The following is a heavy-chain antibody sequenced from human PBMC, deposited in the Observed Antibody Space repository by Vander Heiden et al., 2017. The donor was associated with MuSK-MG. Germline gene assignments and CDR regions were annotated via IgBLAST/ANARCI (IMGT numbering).Heavy chain of an antibody. Sequence: EVTLVESGRGLAPPGGSLKLSCPAHGCTFSEHDIDGVRQVTGEGLEWVSAIGFAGETYYADSVKGRFTISRENAKSSLYLQMNSLRAGDTAVYYCTRVDSSAYDYWGQGTLVTVS. CDR1: GCTFSEHD. CDR3: TRVDSSAYDY. D-gene: IGHD3-22*01. CDR2: IGFAGET. J-gene: IGHJ4*02. V-gene: IGHV3-13*01.